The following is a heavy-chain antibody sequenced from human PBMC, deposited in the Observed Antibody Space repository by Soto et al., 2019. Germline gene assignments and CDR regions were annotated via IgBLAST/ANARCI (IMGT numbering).Heavy chain of an antibody. CDR1: GFTFSSYS. Sequence: GGSLRLSCAASGFTFSSYSMNWVRQAPGKGLEWVGRIKSKTDGGTTDYAAPVKGRFTISRDDSKNTLYLQMNSLKTEDTAVYYCTTEAAIYIAAAGEYFQHWGQGTLVTVSS. CDR3: TTEAAIYIAAAGEYFQH. J-gene: IGHJ1*01. D-gene: IGHD6-13*01. V-gene: IGHV3-15*01. CDR2: IKSKTDGGTT.